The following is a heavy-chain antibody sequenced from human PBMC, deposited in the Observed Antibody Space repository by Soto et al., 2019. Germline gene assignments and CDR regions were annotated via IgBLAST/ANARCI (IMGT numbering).Heavy chain of an antibody. V-gene: IGHV4-59*01. CDR3: ARDMHAGFTHYFDP. Sequence: KTSETLSLTCIVSSGSITSYHWSWIRQLPEKGLEWIAHTSYTGNPNYNPSLQSRVTISIATSKNQLSLKMTSMTAADTAVYYCARDMHAGFTHYFDPLGQGTLVTVSS. CDR2: TSYTGNP. D-gene: IGHD1-26*01. CDR1: SGSITSYH. J-gene: IGHJ5*02.